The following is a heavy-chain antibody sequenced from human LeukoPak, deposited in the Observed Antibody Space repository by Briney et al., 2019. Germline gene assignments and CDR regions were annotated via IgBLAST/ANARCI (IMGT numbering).Heavy chain of an antibody. Sequence: GGSLRLSCAASGFTFSSYAIHWVRQAPGKGLEWVSAISNNGGYTYYADSVQGRFTISRDNSKSTLCLQMNSLRAEDTAVYYCAKQLGYCSDGSCYFPYWGQGTLVTVSS. V-gene: IGHV3-23*01. CDR2: ISNNGGYT. D-gene: IGHD2-15*01. CDR3: AKQLGYCSDGSCYFPY. CDR1: GFTFSSYA. J-gene: IGHJ4*02.